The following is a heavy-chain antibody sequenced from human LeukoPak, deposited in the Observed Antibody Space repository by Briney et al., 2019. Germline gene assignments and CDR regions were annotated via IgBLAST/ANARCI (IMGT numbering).Heavy chain of an antibody. D-gene: IGHD6-6*01. Sequence: ASVTVSCKASGYTFTSYYMHWVRQAPGQGLEWMGWINPNSGGTNYAQKFQGRVTMTRDTSISTAYMELSRLRSDDTAVYYCASKSSSSWDYYYGMDVWGQGTTVTVSS. V-gene: IGHV1-2*02. CDR1: GYTFTSYY. CDR2: INPNSGGT. CDR3: ASKSSSSWDYYYGMDV. J-gene: IGHJ6*02.